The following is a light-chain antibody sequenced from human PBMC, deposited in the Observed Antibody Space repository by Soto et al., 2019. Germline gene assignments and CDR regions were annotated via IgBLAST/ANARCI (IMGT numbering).Light chain of an antibody. CDR1: SSNIATKS. CDR2: SNS. Sequence: QSVLTQPPSASGTPGQRVTISCSGSSSNIATKSVNWYQHLPGTAPKLLIYSNSQRSSGVPDRFSGSKSGTSASLAIRGLQSEDEADYYCAAWDDSLNARYVFGTGTKLTVL. V-gene: IGLV1-44*01. CDR3: AAWDDSLNARYV. J-gene: IGLJ1*01.